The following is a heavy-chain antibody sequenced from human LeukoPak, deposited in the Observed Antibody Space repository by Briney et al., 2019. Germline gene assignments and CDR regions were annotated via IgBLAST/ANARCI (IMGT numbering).Heavy chain of an antibody. CDR3: ARAVGHYDFWSGYAYYYYYYMDV. CDR2: IYYSGST. V-gene: IGHV4-61*01. J-gene: IGHJ6*03. CDR1: GGSITSSSYY. Sequence: SETLSLTCTVSGGSITSSSYYWSWIRQPPGKGLEWIGYIYYSGSTNYNPSLKSRVTISVDTSKNQFSLKLSSVTAADTAVYYCARAVGHYDFWSGYAYYYYYYMDVWGKGTTVTVSS. D-gene: IGHD3-3*01.